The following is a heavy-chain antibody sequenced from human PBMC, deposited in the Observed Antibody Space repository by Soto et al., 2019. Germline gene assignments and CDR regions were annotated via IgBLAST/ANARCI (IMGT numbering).Heavy chain of an antibody. V-gene: IGHV1-18*04. J-gene: IGHJ6*02. CDR1: GYTFTIYY. D-gene: IGHD1-26*01. Sequence: ASVKVSCKASGYTFTIYYIHLVRQAPGHGLEWIGWISAYNGNTNYAQKLQGRVTMTTDTSTSTAYMELRSLRSDDTAVYYCARDVGANTHYYYGMDVWGQGTTVTVSS. CDR2: ISAYNGNT. CDR3: ARDVGANTHYYYGMDV.